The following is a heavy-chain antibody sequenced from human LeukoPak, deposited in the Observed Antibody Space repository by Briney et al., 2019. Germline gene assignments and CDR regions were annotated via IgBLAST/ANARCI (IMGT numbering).Heavy chain of an antibody. J-gene: IGHJ6*02. CDR2: IWYDGSNK. V-gene: IGHV3-33*01. Sequence: GGSLRLSCAASGFTFSSYGMHWVRQAPGKGLEWVAVIWYDGSNKYYADSVRGRFTISRDNSKNTLYLQMNSLRAEDTAVYYCARDPPYSSSWFFRYYYGMDVWGQGTTVTVSS. CDR3: ARDPPYSSSWFFRYYYGMDV. D-gene: IGHD6-13*01. CDR1: GFTFSSYG.